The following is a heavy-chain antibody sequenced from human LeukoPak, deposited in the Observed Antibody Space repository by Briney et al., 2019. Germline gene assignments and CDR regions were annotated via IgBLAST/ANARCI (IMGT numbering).Heavy chain of an antibody. CDR1: GDSISMHY. CDR3: ARGVVIAPQTFDY. J-gene: IGHJ4*02. Sequence: PSETLSLTCSVSGDSISMHYWSWIRQPPGKGLEWIGYIDHTGSTNYNPSLNSRVTISRDMSKNHFSLELSSVTAADTAVYYCARGVVIAPQTFDYWGQGTLVTVSS. CDR2: IDHTGST. V-gene: IGHV4-59*11. D-gene: IGHD2-21*01.